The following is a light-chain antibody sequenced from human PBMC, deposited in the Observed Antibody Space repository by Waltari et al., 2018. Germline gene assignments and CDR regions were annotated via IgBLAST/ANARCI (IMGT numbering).Light chain of an antibody. V-gene: IGLV2-18*01. Sequence: QSALTQPPSVSGSPGQSVTISCTGTSSDVDNYNRVSWYQQPPGTAPKLIIYEVSNRPAGVPDRFSASTSGDTASLTISGLQAEDEADYYCTLHTTTTPVFGGGTKVTVL. J-gene: IGLJ2*01. CDR1: SSDVDNYNR. CDR3: TLHTTTTPV. CDR2: EVS.